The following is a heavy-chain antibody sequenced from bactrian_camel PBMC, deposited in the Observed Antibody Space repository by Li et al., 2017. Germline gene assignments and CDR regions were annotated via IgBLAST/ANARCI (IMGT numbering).Heavy chain of an antibody. CDR1: GYTYITAC. Sequence: DVQLVESGGGSVQAGGSLRLSCAASGYTYITACMGWFRQAPGKERGGVAAIYVGGGSTYYTDAVKGRFTISHDAAKNSIDLQMNSLKPDDTAVYYCAATGQMLSVAGCRTQGTQVTVS. D-gene: IGHD1*01. J-gene: IGHJ4*01. CDR2: IYVGGGST. V-gene: IGHV3S40*01.